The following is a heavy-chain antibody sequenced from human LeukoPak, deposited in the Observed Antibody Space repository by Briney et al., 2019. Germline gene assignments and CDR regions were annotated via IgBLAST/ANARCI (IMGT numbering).Heavy chain of an antibody. CDR1: GFTFSSYE. Sequence: GGSLRLSCAASGFTFSSYEMHWVRQAPGKGLEWVAVISFDGSKKYHADSVMGRFTISRDTSKNTLYLQMTRLRAEDTAVYYCARGCSGWYGRFDYWGQGTLVTVSS. CDR2: ISFDGSKK. CDR3: ARGCSGWYGRFDY. D-gene: IGHD6-19*01. J-gene: IGHJ4*02. V-gene: IGHV3-30*04.